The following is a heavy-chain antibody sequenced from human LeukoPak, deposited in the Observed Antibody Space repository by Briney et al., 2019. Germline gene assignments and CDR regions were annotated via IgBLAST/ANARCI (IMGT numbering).Heavy chain of an antibody. J-gene: IGHJ6*03. V-gene: IGHV1-2*02. CDR1: GYTFTGYY. Sequence: ASVNVSCKASGYTFTGYYMRWVRQAPGRGLEWVGWINTISGGTHYTQKFQGRVTMTTDTSISAAYMELSRLRSHDTAVYYCARGTTIFGVVTRVYYYYMDVWGKGTTVTVSS. CDR2: INTISGGT. CDR3: ARGTTIFGVVTRVYYYYMDV. D-gene: IGHD3-3*01.